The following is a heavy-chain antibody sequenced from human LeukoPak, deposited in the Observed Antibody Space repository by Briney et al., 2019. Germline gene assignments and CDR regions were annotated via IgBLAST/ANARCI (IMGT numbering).Heavy chain of an antibody. CDR2: IIPILGIA. CDR1: GGTFSSYA. D-gene: IGHD5-18*01. Sequence: SVKVSCKASGGTFSSYAISWVRQAPGQGLEWMGRIIPILGIANYAQKFQGRVTITADKSTSTAYMELSSLRSEDTAVYYCARVFRWGSGYSSIGGGWFDPWGQGTLVTVSS. CDR3: ARVFRWGSGYSSIGGGWFDP. J-gene: IGHJ5*02. V-gene: IGHV1-69*04.